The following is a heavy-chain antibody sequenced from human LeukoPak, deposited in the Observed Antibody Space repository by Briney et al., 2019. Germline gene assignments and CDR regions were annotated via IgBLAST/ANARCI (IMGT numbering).Heavy chain of an antibody. CDR1: GFTFDDYA. J-gene: IGHJ4*02. D-gene: IGHD5-18*01. V-gene: IGHV3-9*03. CDR3: ARGDRFRYSYADY. Sequence: GRSLRLSCAASGFTFDDYAMHWVRQAPGKGLECVSGIIWNSGSIGYADSVNGRFTIYRDNAKNSTYLQMNSLRAEDMALYYCARGDRFRYSYADYWGQGTLVTVSS. CDR2: IIWNSGSI.